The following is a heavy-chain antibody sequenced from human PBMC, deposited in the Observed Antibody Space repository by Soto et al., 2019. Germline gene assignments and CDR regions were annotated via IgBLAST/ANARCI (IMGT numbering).Heavy chain of an antibody. D-gene: IGHD2-15*01. J-gene: IGHJ4*02. CDR1: GGSISSSNFY. Sequence: QLQLQESGPGLVKPSETLSLTCAVSGGSISSSNFYWGWFRQPPGKGLEWIGSIQYGGKTYYNPSLESRVPISVDTSKNQFSLHVSSVTAADTAVYYCAKDASCYSCGAWGQGALVTVSS. CDR2: IQYGGKT. V-gene: IGHV4-39*01. CDR3: AKDASCYSCGA.